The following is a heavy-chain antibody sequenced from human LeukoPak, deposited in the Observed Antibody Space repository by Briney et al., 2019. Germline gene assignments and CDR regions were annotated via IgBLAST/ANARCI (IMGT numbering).Heavy chain of an antibody. Sequence: ASVTVSCKASGYTFTSYDINWVRQATGQGLEWMGWMNPNSGNTGYAQKFQGRVTITRNTSISTAYMELSSLRSEDTAVYYCARGYGGSYESDYWGQGTLVTVSS. V-gene: IGHV1-8*03. CDR2: MNPNSGNT. CDR3: ARGYGGSYESDY. D-gene: IGHD1-26*01. CDR1: GYTFTSYD. J-gene: IGHJ4*02.